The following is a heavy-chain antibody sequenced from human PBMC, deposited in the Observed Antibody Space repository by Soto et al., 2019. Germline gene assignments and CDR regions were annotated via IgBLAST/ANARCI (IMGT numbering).Heavy chain of an antibody. CDR3: AGGTGWIHDY. CDR2: INQDGSAE. D-gene: IGHD5-18*01. Sequence: EVKLVESGGGLVQPGGSLRLSCAGSGFTLSNYWINWVRRSPGKGLEWVGNINQDGSAEYYVESVKGRFTISRDNAKNLVYLQMNSLRDDDTAVYYCAGGTGWIHDYWGQGTLVTVSS. CDR1: GFTLSNYW. V-gene: IGHV3-7*04. J-gene: IGHJ4*02.